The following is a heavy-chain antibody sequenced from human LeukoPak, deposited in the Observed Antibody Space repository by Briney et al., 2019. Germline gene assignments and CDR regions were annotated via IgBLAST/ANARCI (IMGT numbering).Heavy chain of an antibody. D-gene: IGHD3-22*01. Sequence: GGSLRLSCAASGFTFSSYSMNWVRQAPGKGLEWVSYISSSSSTIYYADSVKGRFTISRDNAKNSLYLQMNGLRAEDTAVYYCARARLAPKGYYYMDVWGKGTTVTVSS. CDR1: GFTFSSYS. CDR2: ISSSSSTI. V-gene: IGHV3-48*01. CDR3: ARARLAPKGYYYMDV. J-gene: IGHJ6*03.